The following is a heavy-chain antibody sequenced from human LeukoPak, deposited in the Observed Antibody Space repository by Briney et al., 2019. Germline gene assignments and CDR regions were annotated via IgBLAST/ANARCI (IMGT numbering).Heavy chain of an antibody. CDR2: INPNSGDT. CDR3: ARGRPYYDILTGYPFDS. Sequence: GASVKVSCKASGYTFTGYYMHWVRQAPGQGLEWMGWINPNSGDTNYAQKFQGRVTMTRDTSISTAYMELSRLRSDDTAVYYCARGRPYYDILTGYPFDSWGQGTLVTVSS. J-gene: IGHJ4*02. V-gene: IGHV1-2*02. CDR1: GYTFTGYY. D-gene: IGHD3-9*01.